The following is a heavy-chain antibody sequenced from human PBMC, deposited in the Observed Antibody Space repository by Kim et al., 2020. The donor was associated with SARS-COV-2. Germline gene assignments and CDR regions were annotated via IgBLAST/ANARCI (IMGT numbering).Heavy chain of an antibody. CDR3: ARVVADYDFWSGYWFDP. Sequence: SETLSLTCTVSGGSISSYYWSWIRQPAGKGLEWIGRIYTSGSTNYNPSLKSRVTMSVDTSKNQFSLKLSSVTAADTAVYYCARVVADYDFWSGYWFDPWGQGTLVTVSS. CDR2: IYTSGST. CDR1: GGSISSYY. D-gene: IGHD3-3*01. J-gene: IGHJ5*02. V-gene: IGHV4-4*07.